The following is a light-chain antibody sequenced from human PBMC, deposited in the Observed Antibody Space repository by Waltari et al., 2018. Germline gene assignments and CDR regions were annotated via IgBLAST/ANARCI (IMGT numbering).Light chain of an antibody. Sequence: QSALTQPASVSGSPGQSITISCTGTSSDSGIYNFVSWYQQHPDKAPKPVIYGVSNRPSGVSNRFSGSKSGNTASLTISGLQAEDEADYYCSSYTSTSSPWVFGGGTKLTVL. CDR2: GVS. J-gene: IGLJ3*02. V-gene: IGLV2-14*03. CDR1: SSDSGIYNF. CDR3: SSYTSTSSPWV.